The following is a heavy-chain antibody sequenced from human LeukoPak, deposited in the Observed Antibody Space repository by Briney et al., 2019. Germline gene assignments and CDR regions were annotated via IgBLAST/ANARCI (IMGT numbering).Heavy chain of an antibody. J-gene: IGHJ4*02. V-gene: IGHV1-18*01. Sequence: ASGTVSCTASGYTFTIYGISWVRQAPGQGLERMGWISAYNGNTNYAQKLQGRVTMTTDTSTSTGYMELRSLRSDDTAVYYCARELGSGWPGDYWGQRTLVTVST. CDR3: ARELGSGWPGDY. CDR2: ISAYNGNT. D-gene: IGHD6-19*01. CDR1: GYTFTIYG.